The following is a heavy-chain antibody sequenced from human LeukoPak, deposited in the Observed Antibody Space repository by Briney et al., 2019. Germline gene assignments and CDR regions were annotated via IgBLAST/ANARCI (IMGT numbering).Heavy chain of an antibody. V-gene: IGHV3-21*01. CDR2: ISGSGSTI. J-gene: IGHJ4*02. D-gene: IGHD3-3*01. CDR1: GFTFSSYA. Sequence: GGSLRLSCAASGFTFSSYAMSWVRQAPGKGLEWVSAISGSGSTIYYADSVKGRFTISRDNAKNSLYLQMNSLRAEDTAVYYCAREPYYDFWSGYYPAGLWDYWGQGTLVTVSS. CDR3: AREPYYDFWSGYYPAGLWDY.